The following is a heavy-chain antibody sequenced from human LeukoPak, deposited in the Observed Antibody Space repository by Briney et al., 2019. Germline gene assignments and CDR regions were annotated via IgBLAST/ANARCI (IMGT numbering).Heavy chain of an antibody. CDR2: IYTSGST. Sequence: SETLSLTCTGSGGSISSYYWSWLRQPAGKGLEWIGRIYTSGSTNYNPSLKSRVTMSVDTSKNQFSLKLSSVTAADTAVYYCARESPIKDWFDPWGQGTLVTVSS. CDR3: ARESPIKDWFDP. J-gene: IGHJ5*02. V-gene: IGHV4-4*07. D-gene: IGHD5-24*01. CDR1: GGSISSYY.